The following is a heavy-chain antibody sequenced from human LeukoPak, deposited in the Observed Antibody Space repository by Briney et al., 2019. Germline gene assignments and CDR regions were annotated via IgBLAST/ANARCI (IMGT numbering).Heavy chain of an antibody. CDR1: GGSISSYY. Sequence: SETLSLTCTVSGGSISSYYWSWIRQPPGKGLEWIGYIYYSGSTNYNPSLKSRVTISVDTSKNQFSLKLSSVTAADTAVYYCPRRGTPTRAVFGGMDVWGQGTTVTVSS. J-gene: IGHJ6*02. D-gene: IGHD2-21*01. V-gene: IGHV4-59*01. CDR3: PRRGTPTRAVFGGMDV. CDR2: IYYSGST.